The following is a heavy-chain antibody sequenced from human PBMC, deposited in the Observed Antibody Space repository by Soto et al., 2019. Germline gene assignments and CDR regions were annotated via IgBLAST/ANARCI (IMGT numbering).Heavy chain of an antibody. D-gene: IGHD6-6*01. Sequence: GGSLRLSCAASGFTFSSYAMHWVRQAPGKGLEWVAVISYDGSNKYYADSAKGRFTISRDNSKNTLYLQMNSLRAGDTAVYYCARGGGIAARPLFDYWGQGTLVTVS. CDR1: GFTFSSYA. CDR2: ISYDGSNK. J-gene: IGHJ4*02. V-gene: IGHV3-30-3*01. CDR3: ARGGGIAARPLFDY.